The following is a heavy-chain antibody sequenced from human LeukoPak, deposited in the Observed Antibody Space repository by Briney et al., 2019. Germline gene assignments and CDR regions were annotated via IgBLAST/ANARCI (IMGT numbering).Heavy chain of an antibody. V-gene: IGHV4-38-2*02. Sequence: PSATLSLTCAVSGYSISSGYYWGWIRQPPGRGLEWIGSIYHSGSTFYNPSLKSRVTISADTSKNQFSLTLSSVTAADTAVYYCARDGGYDSSGYFSDYWGQGTLVTVSS. CDR2: IYHSGST. CDR3: ARDGGYDSSGYFSDY. J-gene: IGHJ4*02. D-gene: IGHD3-22*01. CDR1: GYSISSGYY.